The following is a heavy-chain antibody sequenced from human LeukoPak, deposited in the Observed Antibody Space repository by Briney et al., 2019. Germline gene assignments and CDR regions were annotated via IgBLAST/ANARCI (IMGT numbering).Heavy chain of an antibody. Sequence: SETLSLTCTVSGYSISTGYYWGWIRQPPGKGLEWIGSMYHSGSTYYNPSLKSRVTMSADTSKNQFSLKLNSVTAADTAVYYCARVLDYYGSGTRDFDYWGQGILVTDSS. CDR1: GYSISTGYY. CDR2: MYHSGST. CDR3: ARVLDYYGSGTRDFDY. D-gene: IGHD3-10*01. J-gene: IGHJ4*02. V-gene: IGHV4-38-2*02.